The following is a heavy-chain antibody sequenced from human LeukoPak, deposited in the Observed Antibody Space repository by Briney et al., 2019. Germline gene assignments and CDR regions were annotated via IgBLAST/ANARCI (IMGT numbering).Heavy chain of an antibody. Sequence: WASVKVSCTASGYTFTSYGISWVRQAPGQGLEWMGWISADNGNTNYAQKLQGRVTMTTDTSTSTAYMELRSLRSDDTAVYYCARVNTIAAAALGGMDVWGQGTTVTVSS. CDR2: ISADNGNT. D-gene: IGHD6-13*01. CDR1: GYTFTSYG. V-gene: IGHV1-18*01. J-gene: IGHJ6*02. CDR3: ARVNTIAAAALGGMDV.